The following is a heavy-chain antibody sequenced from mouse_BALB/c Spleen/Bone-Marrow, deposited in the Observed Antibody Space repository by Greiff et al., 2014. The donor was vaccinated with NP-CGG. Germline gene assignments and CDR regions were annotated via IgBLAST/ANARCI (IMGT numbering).Heavy chain of an antibody. V-gene: IGHV3-2*02. Sequence: EVQLVESGPGLVKPSQSLSLTCTVTGYSITSDYAWNWIRQFPGNKLEWMGYISYSGNTSYSPSLKSRISITRGTSKNQFFLQLNSVTTEDTATYYCARGSNYYALNYWGRGTSVTVSS. CDR3: ARGSNYYALNY. D-gene: IGHD1-1*01. CDR2: ISYSGNT. CDR1: GYSITSDYA. J-gene: IGHJ4*01.